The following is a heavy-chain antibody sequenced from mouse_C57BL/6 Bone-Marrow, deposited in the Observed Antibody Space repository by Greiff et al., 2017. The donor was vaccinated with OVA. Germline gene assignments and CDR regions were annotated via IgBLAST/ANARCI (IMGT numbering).Heavy chain of an antibody. CDR3: TTSGNRDY. Sequence: EVQLQQSGAELVRPGASVKLSCTASGFHIKDDYMHWVKQRPEQGLEWIGWIDPENGDTEYASKFQGKATITADTSSNTAYLQLSSLTSEDTAVYYCTTSGNRDYWGQGTTLTVSS. V-gene: IGHV14-4*01. CDR1: GFHIKDDY. CDR2: IDPENGDT. D-gene: IGHD1-3*01. J-gene: IGHJ2*01.